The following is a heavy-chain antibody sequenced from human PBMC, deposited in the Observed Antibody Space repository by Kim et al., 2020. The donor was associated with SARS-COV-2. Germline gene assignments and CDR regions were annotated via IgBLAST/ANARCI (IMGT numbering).Heavy chain of an antibody. V-gene: IGHV4-59*11. J-gene: IGHJ4*02. CDR1: GGSISSHY. Sequence: SETLSLTCTVSGGSISSHYWSWSRQPPGKGLEWIGCNYYRGSTNYNHCLKSRVTISVDTSKNQYSLKLSSVTAADTAVYYCARDYGDYSLDYWGQGTLVTVSS. CDR3: ARDYGDYSLDY. CDR2: NYYRGST. D-gene: IGHD3-10*01.